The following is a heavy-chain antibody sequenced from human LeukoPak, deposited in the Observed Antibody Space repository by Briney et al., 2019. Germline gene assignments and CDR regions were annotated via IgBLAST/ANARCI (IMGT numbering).Heavy chain of an antibody. CDR1: GVSINSSQYY. V-gene: IGHV4-39*01. D-gene: IGHD1-26*01. J-gene: IGHJ4*02. CDR3: ARQREQYIDF. CDR2: MYYSGST. Sequence: PSETLSPTCAVSGVSINSSQYYWGWLRQPPGKGLEWIGTMYYSGSTYYNPSLKSRVTISVDTSKNQFFLNLSSVTAADTAVYYCARQREQYIDFWGQGSLVTVSS.